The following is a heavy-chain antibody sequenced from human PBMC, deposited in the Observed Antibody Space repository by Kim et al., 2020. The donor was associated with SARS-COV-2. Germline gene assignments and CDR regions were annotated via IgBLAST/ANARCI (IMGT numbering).Heavy chain of an antibody. CDR2: INPNSGDT. J-gene: IGHJ3*02. D-gene: IGHD3-3*01. CDR3: ARGNKPYDFWSGYYPDNGFAI. CDR1: GYPFTGYY. V-gene: IGHV1-2*06. Sequence: ASVKVSCNISGYPFTGYYMHWVRQAPGQRLEWMGRINPNSGDTTYAQKFQGRVSMSRDTSINTAYMELSRLRSDDTAVYFCARGNKPYDFWSGYYPDNGFAIWGQGTMVTVSS.